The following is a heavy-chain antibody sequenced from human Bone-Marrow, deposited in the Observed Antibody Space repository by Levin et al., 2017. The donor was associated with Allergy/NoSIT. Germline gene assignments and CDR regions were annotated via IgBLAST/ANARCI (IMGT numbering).Heavy chain of an antibody. J-gene: IGHJ4*02. D-gene: IGHD3-22*01. CDR1: GGSISSSNW. V-gene: IGHV4-4*02. CDR2: IDHSGSA. CDR3: ARDHGDYDSSGYYFDF. Sequence: SETLSLTCAVSGGSISSSNWWSWVRRPPGRGLEWIGEIDHSGSANYNPSLKSRVTILVDKSKNQFSLKLNSVTAADTAVYYCARDHGDYDSSGYYFDFWGQGTLVTVSS.